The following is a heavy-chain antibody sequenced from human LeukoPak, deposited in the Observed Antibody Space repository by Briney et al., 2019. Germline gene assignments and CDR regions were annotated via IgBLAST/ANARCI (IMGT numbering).Heavy chain of an antibody. J-gene: IGHJ4*02. CDR1: GFTFSSYV. V-gene: IGHV3-48*04. CDR2: ISSGSDTI. D-gene: IGHD3-22*01. Sequence: PGGSLRLSCAASGFTFSSYVMNWVRQAPGKGLEWVSYISSGSDTIYYADSVKGRFTISRDNAKNTLYLQMYSLRAEDTAVYYCARDHGGYYFRLGDYWGRGTLVTVSS. CDR3: ARDHGGYYFRLGDY.